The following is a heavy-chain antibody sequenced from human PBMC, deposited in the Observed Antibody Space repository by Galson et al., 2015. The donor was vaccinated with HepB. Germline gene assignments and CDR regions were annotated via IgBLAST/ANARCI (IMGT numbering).Heavy chain of an antibody. CDR2: ISGDGRAT. CDR1: GFTFSSDW. J-gene: IGHJ1*01. D-gene: IGHD1-26*01. Sequence: SLRLSCAASGFTFSSDWIHWVRQAPGKGLVWLSRISGDGRATTYAASVKGRFIISRDNAKNTVFLQMSSLRDEDTAIYYCTRGPYGTYGLFESWGRGALVTVSS. V-gene: IGHV3-74*01. CDR3: TRGPYGTYGLFES.